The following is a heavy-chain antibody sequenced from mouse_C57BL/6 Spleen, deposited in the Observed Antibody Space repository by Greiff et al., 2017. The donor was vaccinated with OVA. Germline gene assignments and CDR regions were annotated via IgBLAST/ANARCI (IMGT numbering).Heavy chain of an antibody. J-gene: IGHJ3*01. CDR1: GFNIKDYY. CDR3: APYYYGSSYWFAY. Sequence: DVKLQESGAELVKPGASVKLSCTASGFNIKDYYMPWVKQRTEQGLEWIGRIDPEDGETKYAPKFQGKATITADTSSNTAYLQLSSLTSEDTAVYYCAPYYYGSSYWFAYWGQGTLVTVSA. D-gene: IGHD1-1*01. CDR2: IDPEDGET. V-gene: IGHV14-2*01.